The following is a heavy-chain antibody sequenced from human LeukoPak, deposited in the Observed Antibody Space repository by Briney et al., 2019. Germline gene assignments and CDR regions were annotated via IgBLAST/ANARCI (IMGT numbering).Heavy chain of an antibody. CDR2: IYTSGST. J-gene: IGHJ4*02. CDR1: GDSISSYY. D-gene: IGHD2-15*01. V-gene: IGHV4-4*07. CDR3: ARDRGYCSGGSCSRFDY. Sequence: PSETLSLTCTVSGDSISSYYWSWIRQPAGRGLEWIGRIYTSGSTNYSPSLKSRLTMSVDTSRNQFSLKLTSVTAADTAVYYCARDRGYCSGGSCSRFDYWGQGTLVTVSS.